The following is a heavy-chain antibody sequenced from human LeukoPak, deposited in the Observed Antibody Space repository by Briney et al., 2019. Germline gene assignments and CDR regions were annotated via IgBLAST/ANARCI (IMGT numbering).Heavy chain of an antibody. V-gene: IGHV4-39*01. Sequence: SETLSLTSTVSGGSISSSSYYWGWIRQPPGKGLEWIGSIYYSGSTYYNPSLKSRVTISVDTSKNQFSPKLSSVTAADTAVYYCARTVSSTSSGWYYFDYWGQGTLVTVSS. J-gene: IGHJ4*02. CDR2: IYYSGST. CDR3: ARTVSSTSSGWYYFDY. CDR1: GGSISSSSYY. D-gene: IGHD6-19*01.